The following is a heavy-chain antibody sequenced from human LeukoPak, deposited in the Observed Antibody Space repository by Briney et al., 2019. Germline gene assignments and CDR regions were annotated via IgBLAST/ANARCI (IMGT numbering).Heavy chain of an antibody. CDR3: ARDNSGRKGVDY. CDR1: GGSISSGGYY. Sequence: SQTLSLTCTVSGGSISSGGYYWSWIRQHPGKGLEWIGYIYYSGSTYYNPSLKSRVTISVDTSKNQSSLKLSSVTAADTAVYYGARDNSGRKGVDYWGQGSLVTVSS. J-gene: IGHJ4*02. D-gene: IGHD1-26*01. CDR2: IYYSGST. V-gene: IGHV4-31*03.